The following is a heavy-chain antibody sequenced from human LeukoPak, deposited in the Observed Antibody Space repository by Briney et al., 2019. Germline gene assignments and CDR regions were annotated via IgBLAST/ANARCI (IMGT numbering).Heavy chain of an antibody. Sequence: GGSLILFCAASGFNFSTYEMNCVVQAPGKELQWVTYISSSGSTIYYADSVKGRFTISRDNAKNSLYLQMNSLRAEDTAVYYCAELGITMIGGVWGKGTTITISS. CDR3: AELGITMIGGV. CDR2: ISSSGSTI. D-gene: IGHD3-10*02. CDR1: GFNFSTYE. J-gene: IGHJ6*04. V-gene: IGHV3-48*03.